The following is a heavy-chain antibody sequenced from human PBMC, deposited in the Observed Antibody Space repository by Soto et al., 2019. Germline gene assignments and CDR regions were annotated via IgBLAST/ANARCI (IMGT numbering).Heavy chain of an antibody. J-gene: IGHJ4*02. D-gene: IGHD5-12*01. CDR1: GFTFDGYA. V-gene: IGHV3-20*01. Sequence: GGSLRLSCAASGFTFDGYAMSWVRQVPGKGLEWVSGLNWNGDTTGYADSVKGRFTISRDNGKNSLYLQMNSLRAEDTALYHCARVKGGYDLGNYFDYWGQGALVTVSS. CDR3: ARVKGGYDLGNYFDY. CDR2: LNWNGDTT.